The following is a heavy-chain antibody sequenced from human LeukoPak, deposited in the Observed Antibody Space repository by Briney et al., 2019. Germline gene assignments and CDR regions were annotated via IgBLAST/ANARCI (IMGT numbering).Heavy chain of an antibody. J-gene: IGHJ4*02. V-gene: IGHV3-53*01. CDR3: TGSSPFDY. CDR1: GFTVSSHY. D-gene: IGHD6-6*01. CDR2: ISSSGST. Sequence: GGSLRLSCAASGFTVSSHYMNWVRQAPGKGLEWVSVISSSGSTYYADSVKGRFTISRDNSKNTLYLQMNSLRAEDTAVYYCTGSSPFDYWGQGTLVTVSS.